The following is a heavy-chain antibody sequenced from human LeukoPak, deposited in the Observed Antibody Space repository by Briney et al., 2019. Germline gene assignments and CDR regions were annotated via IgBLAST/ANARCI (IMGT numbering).Heavy chain of an antibody. Sequence: SETLSLTCAVYGGSFSGYYWSWIRQPPGKGLEWIGEINHSGSTNYNPSLKSRVTISVDTSKNQFSLKLSSVTAADTAVYYCARVRAPTGTLGKYYFDYWGQGTLVTVSS. V-gene: IGHV4-34*01. CDR3: ARVRAPTGTLGKYYFDY. J-gene: IGHJ4*02. D-gene: IGHD3-10*01. CDR2: INHSGST. CDR1: GGSFSGYY.